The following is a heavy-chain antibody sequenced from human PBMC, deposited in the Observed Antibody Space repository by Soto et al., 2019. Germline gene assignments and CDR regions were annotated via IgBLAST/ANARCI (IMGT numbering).Heavy chain of an antibody. CDR2: IYSTGAT. CDR1: GFTVSSDY. Sequence: PGGSLRLSCAVSGFTVSSDYMSWVRQAPGQGPEWISVIYSTGATYYADSMKGRFTISRDYSKSTLYLQMNSLRSEDTAVYYCVRHSGTYYNFRYWGQGALVTVSS. V-gene: IGHV3-53*01. J-gene: IGHJ4*02. D-gene: IGHD1-26*01. CDR3: VRHSGTYYNFRY.